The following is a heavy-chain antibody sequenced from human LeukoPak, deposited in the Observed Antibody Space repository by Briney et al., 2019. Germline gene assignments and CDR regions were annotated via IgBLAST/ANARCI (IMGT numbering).Heavy chain of an antibody. D-gene: IGHD3-3*01. CDR1: GGSFSGYY. V-gene: IGHV4-34*01. J-gene: IGHJ4*02. Sequence: SETLSLTCAVYGGSFSGYYCSWIRQPPGKGLEWIGEINHSGSTNYNPSLKSRVTISVDTSKNQFSLKLSSVTAADTAVYYCARDGRFLEWHTEWGQGTLVTVSS. CDR3: ARDGRFLEWHTE. CDR2: INHSGST.